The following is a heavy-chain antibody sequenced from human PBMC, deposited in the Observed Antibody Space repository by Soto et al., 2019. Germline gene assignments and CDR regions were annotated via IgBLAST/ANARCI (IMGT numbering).Heavy chain of an antibody. J-gene: IGHJ4*02. D-gene: IGHD1-26*01. CDR3: GRGRSGQIVVFY. CDR1: GYLFTAYS. CDR2: IGPESGAT. V-gene: IGHV1-2*02. Sequence: ASVKVSCKASGYLFTAYSMHWVRLAPGQGPEWMGEIGPESGATRYAQRFQGRVTMTRDMSITTVYMELNNLSPDDTAVYYCGRGRSGQIVVFYWGQGTPVTVSS.